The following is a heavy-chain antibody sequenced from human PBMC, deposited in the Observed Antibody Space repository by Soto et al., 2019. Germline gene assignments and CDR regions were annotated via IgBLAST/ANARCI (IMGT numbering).Heavy chain of an antibody. CDR2: IYHSGST. D-gene: IGHD2-21*02. CDR1: GYSISSGYY. CDR3: ARDLLMFVVVTASDWGLFDY. J-gene: IGHJ4*02. V-gene: IGHV4-38-2*02. Sequence: SETLSLTCAVSGYSISSGYYWGWIRQPPGKGLEWIGSIYHSGSTYYNPSLKSRVTISVDTSKNQFSLKLSSVTAADTAVYYCARDLLMFVVVTASDWGLFDYWGQGTLVT.